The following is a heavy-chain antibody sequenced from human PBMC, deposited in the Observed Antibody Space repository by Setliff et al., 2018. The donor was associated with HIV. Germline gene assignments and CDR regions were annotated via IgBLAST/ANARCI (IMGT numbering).Heavy chain of an antibody. V-gene: IGHV4-31*03. CDR2: ILYRGST. D-gene: IGHD3-3*01. Sequence: SETLSLTCTVSNGSISSGNHYWSWIRQHPGKGLEWIGYILYRGSTYYNPSLKSRVSLSIDTSKNYFSLKLTSVTAADTAMYFCARAGHYDFLGGFSAQPLDPWGRGILVTVSS. CDR1: NGSISSGNHY. CDR3: ARAGHYDFLGGFSAQPLDP. J-gene: IGHJ5*02.